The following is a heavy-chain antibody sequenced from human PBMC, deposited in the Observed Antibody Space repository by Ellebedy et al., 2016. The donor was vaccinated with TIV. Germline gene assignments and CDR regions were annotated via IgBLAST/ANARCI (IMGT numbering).Heavy chain of an antibody. CDR2: FDPEDGET. Sequence: ASVKVSXXVSGYTLTELSMHWVRQAPGKGLEWMGGFDPEDGETIYAQKFQGRVTITRDTSASTAYMELSSLRSEDTAVYYCAVDYGDYFDYWGQGTLVTVSS. D-gene: IGHD4-17*01. J-gene: IGHJ4*02. CDR3: AVDYGDYFDY. V-gene: IGHV1-24*01. CDR1: GYTLTELS.